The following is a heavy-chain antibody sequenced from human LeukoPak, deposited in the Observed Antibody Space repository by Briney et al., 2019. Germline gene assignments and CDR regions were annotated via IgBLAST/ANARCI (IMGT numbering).Heavy chain of an antibody. CDR1: GYTFTSYY. Sequence: ASVKVSCKASGYTFTSYYMHWVRQAPGQGLEWMEIINPSGGSTTYAQRFQGRVTMTRDTSTGTLYMELSSLRSEDTAVYYCARDYGYTSSRSYFDCWGQGTLVTVSS. V-gene: IGHV1-46*01. CDR2: INPSGGST. D-gene: IGHD6-13*01. CDR3: ARDYGYTSSRSYFDC. J-gene: IGHJ4*02.